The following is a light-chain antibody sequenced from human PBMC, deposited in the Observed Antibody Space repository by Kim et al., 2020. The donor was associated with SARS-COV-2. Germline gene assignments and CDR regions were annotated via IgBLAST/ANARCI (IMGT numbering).Light chain of an antibody. V-gene: IGLV3-1*01. CDR2: QDS. CDR3: QAWDSSVV. CDR1: KLGDKY. Sequence: SGAGSPGQTASITCSGDKLGDKYACWYQQKPGQSPVLVIYQDSKRPSGIPERFSGSNSGNTATLTISGTQAMDEADYYCQAWDSSVVFGGGTQLTVL. J-gene: IGLJ2*01.